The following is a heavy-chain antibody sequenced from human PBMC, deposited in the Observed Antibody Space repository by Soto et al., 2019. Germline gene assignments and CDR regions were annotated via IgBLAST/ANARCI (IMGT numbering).Heavy chain of an antibody. D-gene: IGHD6-19*01. J-gene: IGHJ6*02. CDR1: GFTFSSYG. CDR3: AKDGAWEEQWLAYYYGMDV. V-gene: IGHV3-30*18. CDR2: ISYDGSNK. Sequence: GGSLRLSCAASGFTFSSYGMHWVRQAPGKGLEWVAVISYDGSNKYYADSVKGRFTISRDNSKNTLYLQMNSLRAEDTAVYYCAKDGAWEEQWLAYYYGMDVWGQGTTVTVSS.